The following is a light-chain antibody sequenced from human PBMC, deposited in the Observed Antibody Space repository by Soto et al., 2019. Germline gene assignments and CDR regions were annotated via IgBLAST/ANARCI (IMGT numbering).Light chain of an antibody. J-gene: IGKJ3*01. Sequence: DIVVTQSPLSLPVTAGEPASISCRSSQRLLHTNGYNYVDWYLKKPGQSPKLLIYLGSNRASGVPDRFSGSGSGTDFTLQISRVEAEDVGVYYCMQALQTPFTFGPGTKVDIK. CDR3: MQALQTPFT. CDR1: QRLLHTNGYNY. CDR2: LGS. V-gene: IGKV2-28*01.